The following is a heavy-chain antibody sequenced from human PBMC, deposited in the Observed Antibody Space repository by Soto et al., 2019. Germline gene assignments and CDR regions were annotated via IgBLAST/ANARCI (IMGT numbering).Heavy chain of an antibody. V-gene: IGHV4-39*01. D-gene: IGHD3-3*01. CDR1: GGSISSSSYY. CDR2: IYYSGST. Sequence: PSETLSLTCTVSGGSISSSSYYWGWIRQPPGKGLEWIGSIYYSGSTYYNPSLKSRVTISVGTSKNQSSLKLSSVTAADTAVYYCARSGSYPYYYYGMDVWGQGTTVTVSS. CDR3: ARSGSYPYYYYGMDV. J-gene: IGHJ6*02.